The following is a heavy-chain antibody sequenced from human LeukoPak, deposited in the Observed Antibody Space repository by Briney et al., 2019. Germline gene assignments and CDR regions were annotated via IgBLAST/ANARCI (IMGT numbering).Heavy chain of an antibody. Sequence: ASVKVSCKASNYTFTSYGISWVRQAPGQGLEWMGWISAYNGNTNYAQKLQGRVTMTTDTPTSTAYMELRSLRSDDTAVYYCARDREIVVVPAAGSVAFDIWGQGTMVTVSS. CDR2: ISAYNGNT. CDR1: NYTFTSYG. V-gene: IGHV1-18*01. D-gene: IGHD2-2*01. J-gene: IGHJ3*02. CDR3: ARDREIVVVPAAGSVAFDI.